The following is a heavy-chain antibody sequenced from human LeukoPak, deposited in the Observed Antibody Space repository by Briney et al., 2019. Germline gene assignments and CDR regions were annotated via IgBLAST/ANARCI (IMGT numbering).Heavy chain of an antibody. CDR1: GGSISGYY. D-gene: IGHD6-19*01. CDR2: IYYSGST. Sequence: SETLSLTCTVSGGSISGYYWTWIRQPPGKGLEWIGYIYYSGSTNYNPSLKSRVTISVDTSKNQFSLKLSSVTAADTAVYYCARGGMMAGTSNWYFDLWGRGTLVTVSS. V-gene: IGHV4-59*01. CDR3: ARGGMMAGTSNWYFDL. J-gene: IGHJ2*01.